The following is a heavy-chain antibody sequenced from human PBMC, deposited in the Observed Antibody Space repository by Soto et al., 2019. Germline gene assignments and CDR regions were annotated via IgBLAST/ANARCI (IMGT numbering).Heavy chain of an antibody. D-gene: IGHD3-16*01. J-gene: IGHJ5*02. CDR3: ARMVRGGSNCFDP. V-gene: IGHV4-39*02. Sequence: PSETLSLTCIVSGGSISSSSDYWGWIRQPPGKGLEWIGSINYSGNTYYSPSLQSRITMSVDTSKNHFSLKVNSVTAADTAIFYCARMVRGGSNCFDPWGQGTLVTVSS. CDR2: INYSGNT. CDR1: GGSISSSSDY.